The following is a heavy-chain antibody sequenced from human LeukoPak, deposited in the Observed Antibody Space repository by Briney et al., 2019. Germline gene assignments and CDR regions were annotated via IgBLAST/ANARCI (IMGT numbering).Heavy chain of an antibody. Sequence: SETLSLTCTVSGYSISSGDYWGWIRQPPGKGLEWIGNIYQNGRTYYNPSLKSRVTISVDTSKNQFSLKLSSVTAADTAVYYCARDYGYSYGFDYWGQGTLVTVSS. CDR3: ARDYGYSYGFDY. D-gene: IGHD5-18*01. J-gene: IGHJ4*02. CDR1: GYSISSGDY. CDR2: IYQNGRT. V-gene: IGHV4-38-2*02.